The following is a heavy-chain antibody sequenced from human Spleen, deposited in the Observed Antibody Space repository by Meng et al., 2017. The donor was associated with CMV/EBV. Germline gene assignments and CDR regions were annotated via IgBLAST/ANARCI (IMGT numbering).Heavy chain of an antibody. Sequence: TFNNYVINWVRQAPGQGLEWMGWINPYNDIADYEQNFQGRLTLTTDKSTSIAYMELRSLRFDDTAVYYCAREGTDLWGGYTHNWLDPWGQGTLVTVSS. J-gene: IGHJ5*02. CDR3: AREGTDLWGGYTHNWLDP. V-gene: IGHV1-18*01. CDR1: TFNNYV. CDR2: INPYNDIA. D-gene: IGHD3-3*01.